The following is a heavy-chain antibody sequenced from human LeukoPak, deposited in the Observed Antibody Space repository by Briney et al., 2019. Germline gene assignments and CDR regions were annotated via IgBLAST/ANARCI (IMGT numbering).Heavy chain of an antibody. Sequence: GGSLRLSCAASGFTFSNAWMSWVRQAPGKGLEWVGRIKSKTDGGTTDYAAPVKGRFTISRDDSKNTLYLQMNSLKTEDTAVYYCTTSEGTYYYDSSGYPRVPFDYWGQGTLVTVSS. CDR3: TTSEGTYYYDSSGYPRVPFDY. CDR1: GFTFSNAW. J-gene: IGHJ4*02. CDR2: IKSKTDGGTT. V-gene: IGHV3-15*01. D-gene: IGHD3-22*01.